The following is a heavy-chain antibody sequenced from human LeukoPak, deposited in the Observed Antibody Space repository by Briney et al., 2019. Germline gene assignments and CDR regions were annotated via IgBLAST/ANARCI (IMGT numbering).Heavy chain of an antibody. CDR3: AKDPDIVATISDY. J-gene: IGHJ4*02. CDR1: GFTVSSNY. Sequence: PGGSLRLSCAASGFTVSSNYMSWVRQAPGKGLEWVSVIYSGGSTYYADSVKGRFTISRDNSKNTLYLQMNSLRAEDTAVYYCAKDPDIVATISDYWGQGTLVTVSS. D-gene: IGHD5-12*01. CDR2: IYSGGST. V-gene: IGHV3-66*01.